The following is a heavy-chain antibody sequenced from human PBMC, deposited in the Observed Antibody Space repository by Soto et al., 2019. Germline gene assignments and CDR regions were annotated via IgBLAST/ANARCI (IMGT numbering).Heavy chain of an antibody. J-gene: IGHJ4*02. CDR3: PRVPDS. CDR2: LYHSGST. Sequence: QLQLQESGSGLVKPSQTLSLTCAASGGSISSGGYSWSWLRQPPGKGLEWIGYLYHSGSTYSHPSPKSRVTMSLGRSKHPSSLKLSAGTAASTAVYYCPRVPDSWGQGTLVTVSS. CDR1: GGSISSGGYS. V-gene: IGHV4-30-2*01.